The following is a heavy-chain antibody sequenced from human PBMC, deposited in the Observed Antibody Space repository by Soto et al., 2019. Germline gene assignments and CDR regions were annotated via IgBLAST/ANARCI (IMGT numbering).Heavy chain of an antibody. CDR3: ARVGITGTIDAFDI. J-gene: IGHJ3*02. CDR2: IYYSGST. CDR1: GGSISSGGDY. V-gene: IGHV4-31*03. Sequence: QVQLQESGPGLVKPSQTLSLTCTVSGGSISSGGDYWSWIRQHPGKGLEWIGYIYYSGSTYYNPSLKCRVTISVDTSKNQFSLKLNSVTAADTAVYYCARVGITGTIDAFDIWGQGTMVTVSS. D-gene: IGHD1-20*01.